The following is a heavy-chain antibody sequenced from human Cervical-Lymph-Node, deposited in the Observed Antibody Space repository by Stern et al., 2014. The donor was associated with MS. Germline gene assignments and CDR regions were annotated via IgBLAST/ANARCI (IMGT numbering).Heavy chain of an antibody. CDR3: ARGELKEGLVRGMDV. J-gene: IGHJ6*02. V-gene: IGHV1-69*01. CDR2: PIPIFGTA. D-gene: IGHD1-26*01. Sequence: QLVQSGAEVKKPGSSVKVSCKASGGTFSSYAISWVRQAPGQGLAPPPPPIPIFGTANYAQKFQGRVTITADESTSTAYMELSSLRSEDTAVYYCARGELKEGLVRGMDVWGQGTTVTVSS. CDR1: GGTFSSYA.